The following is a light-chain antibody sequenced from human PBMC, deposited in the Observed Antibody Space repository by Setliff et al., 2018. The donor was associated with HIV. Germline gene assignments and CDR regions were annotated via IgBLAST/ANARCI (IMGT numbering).Light chain of an antibody. CDR3: CSNTGRNTYG. V-gene: IGLV2-23*01. CDR2: QAS. Sequence: QSALAQTASVSGSPGQSITISCTGTSGDVGRYNLVSWYQQQPGKPPKLMIYQASKRPSGVSNRFSGSKSGNTASLTISGLQAEDEAGYYCCSNTGRNTYGFGTGTKGTVL. CDR1: SGDVGRYNL. J-gene: IGLJ1*01.